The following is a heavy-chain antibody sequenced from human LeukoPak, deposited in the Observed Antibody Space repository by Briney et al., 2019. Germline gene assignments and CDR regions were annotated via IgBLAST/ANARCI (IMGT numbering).Heavy chain of an antibody. CDR1: GGTFSSYA. D-gene: IGHD6-13*01. CDR2: IIPIFGTA. CDR3: AIPGGSSWSTANYFDY. V-gene: IGHV1-69*05. Sequence: SVKVSCKASGGTFSSYAISWVRQAPGQGLEWMGRIIPIFGTANYAQKFQGRVTITTDESTSTAYMELSSLRSEDTAVYYCAIPGGSSWSTANYFDYWGQGTLVTVSS. J-gene: IGHJ4*02.